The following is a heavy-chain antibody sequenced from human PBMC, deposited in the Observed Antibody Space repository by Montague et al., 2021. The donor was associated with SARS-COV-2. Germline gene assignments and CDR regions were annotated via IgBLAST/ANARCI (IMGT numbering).Heavy chain of an antibody. CDR2: INHSGST. J-gene: IGHJ6*02. Sequence: SETLSLTCSVYGGSFSSYYWSWIRQPPGKGLEWIGEINHSGSTNYNPSLKSRVTISVDTSKNQFSLKLSSVTAADTAVYYCASVRYYGSGTSLGMDVWGQGTTVTVSS. V-gene: IGHV4-34*01. CDR3: ASVRYYGSGTSLGMDV. CDR1: GGSFSSYY. D-gene: IGHD3-10*01.